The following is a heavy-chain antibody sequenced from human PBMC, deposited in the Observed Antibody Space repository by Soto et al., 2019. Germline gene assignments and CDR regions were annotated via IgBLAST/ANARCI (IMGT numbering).Heavy chain of an antibody. V-gene: IGHV4-30-2*01. J-gene: IGHJ5*02. CDR1: GGSVSRGGYS. CDR3: ARVAVTANKRYNWFDP. CDR2: IYHSGST. D-gene: IGHD2-21*02. Sequence: SETLSLTRPVSGGSVSRGGYSRSWIRQPPGKGLEWIGYIYHSGSTYYNPSLKSRVTISVDRSKNQFSLKLSSVTAADTAVYYCARVAVTANKRYNWFDPWGQGALVTVSS.